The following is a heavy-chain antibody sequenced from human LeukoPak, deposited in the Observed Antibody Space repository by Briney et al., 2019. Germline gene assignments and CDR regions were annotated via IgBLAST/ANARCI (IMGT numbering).Heavy chain of an antibody. J-gene: IGHJ2*01. D-gene: IGHD5-24*01. CDR3: AARGDGYNNWYFDL. Sequence: SETLSLTCTVSGDSISSYYWSWIRQPPGKGLECIGYIHYSGSTNCNPSLKSRVTISVDTSKNQFSLKLISVTAADTAVYYCAARGDGYNNWYFDLWGRGTLVTVSS. V-gene: IGHV4-59*01. CDR1: GDSISSYY. CDR2: IHYSGST.